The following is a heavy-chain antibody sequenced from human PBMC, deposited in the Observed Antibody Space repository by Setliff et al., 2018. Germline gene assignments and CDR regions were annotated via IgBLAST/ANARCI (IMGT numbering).Heavy chain of an antibody. J-gene: IGHJ4*02. CDR1: GGSISGASIRSYY. Sequence: KPSETLSLTCTVSGGSISGASIRSYYWSWIRQPPGKGLEFIGYVYYSVTTNYDPSLKSRVTISVDTSKNQFSLKLSSVTAADTAIYYCARGGTYRYLDYWGQGTLVTVSS. CDR3: ARGGTYRYLDY. V-gene: IGHV4-61*01. CDR2: VYYSVTT.